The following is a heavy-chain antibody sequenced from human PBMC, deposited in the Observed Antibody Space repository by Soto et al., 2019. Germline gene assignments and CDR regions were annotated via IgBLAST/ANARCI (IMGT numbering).Heavy chain of an antibody. CDR3: ARGYSSSPTYFDY. D-gene: IGHD6-13*01. J-gene: IGHJ4*02. CDR1: GGTFSSYT. V-gene: IGHV1-69*02. CDR2: IIPILGIA. Sequence: QVQLVQSGAEVKKPGSSVKVSCKASGGTFSSYTISWVRQAPGQGLEWMGRIIPILGIANYAQKFQGRVTITADKSTSTAYMELSSLRSEDTAVYYCARGYSSSPTYFDYWGQGTLVTVSS.